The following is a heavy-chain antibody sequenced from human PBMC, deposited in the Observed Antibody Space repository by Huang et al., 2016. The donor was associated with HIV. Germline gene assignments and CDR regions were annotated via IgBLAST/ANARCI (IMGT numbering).Heavy chain of an antibody. CDR2: IYPGYFNT. V-gene: IGHV5-51*03. D-gene: IGHD6-13*01. CDR3: ARGGGSSLYYSYMDV. J-gene: IGHJ6*03. CDR1: GYSFTNYW. Sequence: EVQMVQSGAEVKKTGESLKISCKGSGYSFTNYWFGWVRQMPGKGLEWMGAIYPGYFNTRYSPPFQGQVTISADKSISTVYLQWSSLQASDTAMYYCARGGGSSLYYSYMDVWGKGTTVTVSS.